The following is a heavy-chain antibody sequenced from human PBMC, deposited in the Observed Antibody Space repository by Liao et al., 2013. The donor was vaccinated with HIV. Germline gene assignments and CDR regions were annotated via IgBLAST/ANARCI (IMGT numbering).Heavy chain of an antibody. CDR2: INHSGST. V-gene: IGHV4-34*02. CDR1: GGSFSGYY. Sequence: QVQPQQWGAGLLKPSETLSLTCAVYGGSFSGYYWSWIRQPPGKGLEWIGEINHSGSTNYIPSLKSRVTISVDTSKNQFSLKLRSVTAADTAVYYCAGSVTTHFDYWGQGTLVTVSS. J-gene: IGHJ4*02. CDR3: AGSVTTHFDY. D-gene: IGHD4-11*01.